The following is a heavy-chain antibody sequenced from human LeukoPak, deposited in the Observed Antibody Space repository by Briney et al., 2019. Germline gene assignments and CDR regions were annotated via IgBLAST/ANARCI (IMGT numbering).Heavy chain of an antibody. CDR3: AREGGGYSYGLDY. D-gene: IGHD5-18*01. CDR1: GFTLSTNA. V-gene: IGHV3-53*01. J-gene: IGHJ4*02. Sequence: GGSLRLSCLTSGFTLSTNAMSWVRQAPGKGLEWVSVIYSGGSTYYADSVKGRFTISRDNSKNTLYLQMNSLRAEDTAVYYCAREGGGYSYGLDYWGQGTLVTVSS. CDR2: IYSGGST.